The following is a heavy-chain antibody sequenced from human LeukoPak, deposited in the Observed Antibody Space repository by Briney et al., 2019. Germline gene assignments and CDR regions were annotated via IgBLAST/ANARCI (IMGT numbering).Heavy chain of an antibody. CDR1: GYTFTGYY. CDR3: ARVRDIVVVPAAIYTTGFDH. CDR2: INPNSGGT. D-gene: IGHD2-2*02. V-gene: IGHV1-2*02. Sequence: ASLKVSCKASGYTFTGYYMHWVRQAPGQRLEWMGWINPNSGGTNYAQKFQGRVTITRDTSIGTAYMELSRLRCDDTAVYYCARVRDIVVVPAAIYTTGFDHWGQGTLATVSS. J-gene: IGHJ5*02.